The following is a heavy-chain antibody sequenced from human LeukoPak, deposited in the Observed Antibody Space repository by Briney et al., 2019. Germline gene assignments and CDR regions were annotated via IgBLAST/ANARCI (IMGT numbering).Heavy chain of an antibody. V-gene: IGHV3-7*01. CDR1: GFTFSSYW. D-gene: IGHD1-26*01. CDR2: IKQDGSEE. J-gene: IGHJ3*01. Sequence: GGSLRLSCAASGFTFSSYWMSWVRQAPGKGLEWVANIKQDGSEEYYVDSVKGRFTISRDNAKNSLYLQMSSLRAEDTAVYYCARAGRELSPSAFDVWGQGTMVTVSS. CDR3: ARAGRELSPSAFDV.